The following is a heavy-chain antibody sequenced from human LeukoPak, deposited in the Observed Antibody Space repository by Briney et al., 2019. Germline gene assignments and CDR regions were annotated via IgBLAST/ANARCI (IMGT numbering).Heavy chain of an antibody. CDR1: GGSISINY. D-gene: IGHD2-8*01. CDR2: IYNSGST. J-gene: IGHJ4*02. V-gene: IGHV4-59*01. Sequence: PSETLSLTCTLSGGSISINYWSWIRQPPGKGLEWIGYIYNSGSTDYNPSLKSRVTISVATSKKQFSLKLSSVAAADTAVYYCASGVWVYFDYWGQGTLVTVSS. CDR3: ASGVWVYFDY.